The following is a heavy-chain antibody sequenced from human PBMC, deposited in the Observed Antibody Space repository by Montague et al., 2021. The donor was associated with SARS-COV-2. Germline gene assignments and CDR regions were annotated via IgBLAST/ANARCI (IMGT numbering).Heavy chain of an antibody. CDR1: GFSLSTSGMC. CDR3: ARSLYDILTGYYLPFDY. Sequence: PALVKPTQTLTLTCNFSGFSLSTSGMCVSWVRQPPGKALEWLALSDWDDKKFYSTSLKTRLTISKDTSKNQVVLTMTNVDPVDTATYYCARSLYDILTGYYLPFDYWGQGTLVTVSS. D-gene: IGHD3-9*01. V-gene: IGHV2-70*20. J-gene: IGHJ4*02. CDR2: SDWDDKK.